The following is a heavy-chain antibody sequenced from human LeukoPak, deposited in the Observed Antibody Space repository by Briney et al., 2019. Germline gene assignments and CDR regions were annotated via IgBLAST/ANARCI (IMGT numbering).Heavy chain of an antibody. J-gene: IGHJ6*02. CDR1: GGTFSRYA. CDR3: AIEGDYSTDDYYYGMDV. D-gene: IGHD4-11*01. V-gene: IGHV1-69*13. CDR2: ISPIFGTV. Sequence: ASVKVSCKASGGTFSRYAISWVRQAPGQGLEWMGGISPIFGTVNYAQKFQGRVTITADESTSTAYMEVSSLRSEDTAVYYCAIEGDYSTDDYYYGMDVWGQGTTVTVPS.